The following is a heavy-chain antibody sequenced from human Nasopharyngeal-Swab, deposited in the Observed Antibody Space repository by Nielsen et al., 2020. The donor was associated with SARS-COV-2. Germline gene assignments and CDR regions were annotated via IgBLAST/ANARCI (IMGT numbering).Heavy chain of an antibody. D-gene: IGHD2-2*01. CDR2: IYYSGST. V-gene: IGHV4-39*01. Sequence: SETLSLTCTISGGSISSSRYYWVWIRQPPGKGLEWFGSIYYSGSTFYNPSLKSRVTISLDTSQNQFSLKLSSVTAADTSVYYCARRRCTSINCYFNFDYWGQGALVTVSS. CDR3: ARRRCTSINCYFNFDY. J-gene: IGHJ4*02. CDR1: GGSISSSRYY.